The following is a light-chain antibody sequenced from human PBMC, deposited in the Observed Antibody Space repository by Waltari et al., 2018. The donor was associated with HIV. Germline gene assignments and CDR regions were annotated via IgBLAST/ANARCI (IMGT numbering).Light chain of an antibody. CDR2: KDI. V-gene: IGLV3-25*03. Sequence: SYDLTQTPSVSVSPGQTARINCSRGALPKKYSSWYRQKACQAPILLIYKDIERPSGIPDRISGSGSGTGVTLTITDVQAEDEGDYFCQSTDHDGTWVFGGGTKLTVL. CDR3: QSTDHDGTWV. J-gene: IGLJ3*02. CDR1: ALPKKY.